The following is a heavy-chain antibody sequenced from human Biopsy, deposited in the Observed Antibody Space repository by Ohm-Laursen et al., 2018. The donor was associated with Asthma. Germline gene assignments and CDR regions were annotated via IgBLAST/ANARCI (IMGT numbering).Heavy chain of an antibody. CDR3: ALSQFDY. Sequence: LVKVSCKASGDSFSNYAISWVRQAPGQGLEWVGIINPPSGDTSYAQKFLGRVTVTRDTSTSTVYMELSSLRSEDTAVYYCALSQFDYWGQGTLLTVSS. CDR1: GDSFSNYA. CDR2: INPPSGDT. J-gene: IGHJ4*02. V-gene: IGHV1-46*01.